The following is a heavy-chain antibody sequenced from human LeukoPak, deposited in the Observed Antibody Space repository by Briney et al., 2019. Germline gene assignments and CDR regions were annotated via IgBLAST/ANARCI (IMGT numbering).Heavy chain of an antibody. CDR1: GYTFTSYG. Sequence: PVASVKVSCKASGYTFTSYGISWVRQAPGQGLEWMGWISAYNGNTNYAQKLQGRVTMTTDTSTSTAYMELRSLRSDDTAVYYCAMHRKHIVVVTPGTHPDAFDIWGQGTMVTVSS. J-gene: IGHJ3*02. CDR3: AMHRKHIVVVTPGTHPDAFDI. D-gene: IGHD2-21*02. V-gene: IGHV1-18*01. CDR2: ISAYNGNT.